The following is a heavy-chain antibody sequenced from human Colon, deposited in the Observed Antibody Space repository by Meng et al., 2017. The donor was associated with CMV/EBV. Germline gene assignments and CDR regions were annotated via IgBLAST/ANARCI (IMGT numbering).Heavy chain of an antibody. D-gene: IGHD1-26*01. V-gene: IGHV1-18*01. Sequence: QVQRVQFGVEVKKPGAAVKVSCKASGYTFTNYGISWVRQAQGQGLEWMGWISAYTGDPYYAQKFQGRVTMTTDTSTSTDYMELRRLRSDDTAVYYCVRESQSGSYIYLQHWGQGTLVTVSS. J-gene: IGHJ1*01. CDR2: ISAYTGDP. CDR1: GYTFTNYG. CDR3: VRESQSGSYIYLQH.